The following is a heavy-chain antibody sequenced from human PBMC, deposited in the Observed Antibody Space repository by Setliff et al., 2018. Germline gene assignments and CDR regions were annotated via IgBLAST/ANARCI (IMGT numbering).Heavy chain of an antibody. CDR3: AKGGNITRETYYYYGMDV. CDR1: GYTFTDYG. CDR2: ISSYSGNA. J-gene: IGHJ6*02. Sequence: GASVKVSCKASGYTFTDYGITWVRQAPGQGLEWMGWISSYSGNAYYAHKLQGRVTMTTDTSTGTAYMELRSLRSDDTAVYYCAKGGNITRETYYYYGMDVWGQGTTVTVS. D-gene: IGHD1-20*01. V-gene: IGHV1-18*01.